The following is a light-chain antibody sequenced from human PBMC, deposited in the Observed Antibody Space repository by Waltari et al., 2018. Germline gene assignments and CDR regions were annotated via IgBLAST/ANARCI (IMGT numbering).Light chain of an antibody. J-gene: IGLJ1*01. V-gene: IGLV2-23*01. CDR2: EDN. CDR1: RSGVGRYNL. CDR3: FSYAGSNIYV. Sequence: QSVLTQPASVSGSPGQSITISCAGTRSGVGRYNLVSWYQQHPGRAPKLIIYEDNKRPSGVSSRFSGSKSGNTASLTISGLQTEDEAEYYCFSYAGSNIYVFASGTKVTVL.